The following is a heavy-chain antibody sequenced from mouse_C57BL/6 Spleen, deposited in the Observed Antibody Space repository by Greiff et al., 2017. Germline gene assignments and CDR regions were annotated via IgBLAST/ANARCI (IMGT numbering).Heavy chain of an antibody. D-gene: IGHD1-1*01. CDR2: IDPSDSYT. CDR3: ARSKGTTVVYFDY. CDR1: GYTFTSYW. Sequence: QVQLQQPGAELVMPGASVKLSCKASGYTFTSYWMHWVKQRPGQGLEWIGEIDPSDSYTNYNQKFKGKSTWTVDKSSSTAYMQLSSLTSEDSAVYYCARSKGTTVVYFDYWGQGTTLTVSS. J-gene: IGHJ2*01. V-gene: IGHV1-69*01.